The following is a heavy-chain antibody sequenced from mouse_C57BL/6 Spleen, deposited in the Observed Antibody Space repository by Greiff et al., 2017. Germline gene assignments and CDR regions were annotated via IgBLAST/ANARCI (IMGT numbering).Heavy chain of an antibody. J-gene: IGHJ3*01. V-gene: IGHV2-9-1*01. CDR1: GFSLTSYA. CDR3: ARKTSYSNYYAGFAY. CDR2: IWTGGGT. D-gene: IGHD2-5*01. Sequence: VKLMESGPGLVAPSQSLSITCTVSGFSLTSYAISWVRQPPGKGLEWLGVIWTGGGTNYNSALKSSLSISKDNSKCQVFLKMNSMQTKDKARYYCARKTSYSNYYAGFAYWGQGTLVTVSA.